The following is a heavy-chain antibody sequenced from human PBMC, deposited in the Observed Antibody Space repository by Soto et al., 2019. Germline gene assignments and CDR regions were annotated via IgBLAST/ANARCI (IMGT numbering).Heavy chain of an antibody. CDR3: ARVPTGRATMSYYYDYGMDV. Sequence: HPGGSLRLSCAASGLTFSSYAMSWVRQAPGKGLEWVSAISGSGDTTYYADSVTGRFTISRDNSKSTLYMDLSTLRGDDTAIYYCARVPTGRATMSYYYDYGMDVWGQGTTVTVSS. D-gene: IGHD5-12*01. CDR1: GLTFSSYA. CDR2: ISGSGDTT. J-gene: IGHJ6*02. V-gene: IGHV3-23*01.